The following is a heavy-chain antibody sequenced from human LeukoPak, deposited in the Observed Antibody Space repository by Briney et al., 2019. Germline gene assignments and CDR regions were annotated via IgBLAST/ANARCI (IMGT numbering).Heavy chain of an antibody. Sequence: GGSLRLSCAASGFTFSSYWMSWVRQAPGKGLEWVGRIKSKTDGGTTDYAAPVKGRFTISRDDSKNTLYLQMNSLKTEDTAVYYCTAVVVPAAIIDYWGQGTLVTVSS. CDR3: TAVVVPAAIIDY. V-gene: IGHV3-15*01. CDR1: GFTFSSYW. CDR2: IKSKTDGGTT. J-gene: IGHJ4*02. D-gene: IGHD2-2*02.